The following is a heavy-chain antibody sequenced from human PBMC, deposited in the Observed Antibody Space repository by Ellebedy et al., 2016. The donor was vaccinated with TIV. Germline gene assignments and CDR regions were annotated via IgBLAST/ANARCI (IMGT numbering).Heavy chain of an antibody. J-gene: IGHJ3*02. Sequence: GGSLRLSCAASGFSFSNYWMSWVRQAPGKGLEWVANINQDGSEQYYVDSVQGRFTISRDNARNSLNLQMNSVRAEDAAVYYCATDGSYGDYRSPTHAFVMWGQGTMVIVSS. CDR3: ATDGSYGDYRSPTHAFVM. D-gene: IGHD4-17*01. CDR2: INQDGSEQ. V-gene: IGHV3-7*01. CDR1: GFSFSNYW.